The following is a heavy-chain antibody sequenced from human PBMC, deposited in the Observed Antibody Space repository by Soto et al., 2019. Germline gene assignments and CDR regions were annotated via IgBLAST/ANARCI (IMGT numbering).Heavy chain of an antibody. D-gene: IGHD3-22*01. J-gene: IGHJ4*02. CDR3: ARAPPYYDSSGYYGY. Sequence: SETLSLTCAVYGGSFSGYYWSWIRQPPGKGLEWIGEINHSGNTNYNPSLKSRVTISVDTSKNQFSLKLSSVTAADTAVYYCARAPPYYDSSGYYGYWGQGTLVTVSS. V-gene: IGHV4-34*01. CDR2: INHSGNT. CDR1: GGSFSGYY.